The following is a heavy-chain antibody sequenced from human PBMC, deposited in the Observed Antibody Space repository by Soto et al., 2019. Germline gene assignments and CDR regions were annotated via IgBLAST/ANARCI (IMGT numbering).Heavy chain of an antibody. CDR3: AKDGVIYYDYIWGSYRYEVPHFDY. J-gene: IGHJ4*02. D-gene: IGHD3-16*02. V-gene: IGHV3-23*01. Sequence: PGGSLRLSCAASGFTFSSYAMSWVRQAPGKGLEWVSAISGSGGSTYYADSVKGRFTISRDNSKNTLYLQMNSLRAEDTAVYYCAKDGVIYYDYIWGSYRYEVPHFDYWGQGTLVTVSS. CDR1: GFTFSSYA. CDR2: ISGSGGST.